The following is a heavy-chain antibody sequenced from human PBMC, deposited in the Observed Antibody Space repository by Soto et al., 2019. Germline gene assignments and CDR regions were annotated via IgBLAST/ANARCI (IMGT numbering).Heavy chain of an antibody. CDR3: AHRVLRTVFGLVTTTAIYFDF. Sequence: QITLKESGPPVVKPTETLTLTCTFSGFSLTTSGVGVGWVRQSPGKAPEWLALIYWDDDKRYSTSLKSRLTITTDTSKNQVVLTMANVDPADTATYYCAHRVLRTVFGLVTTTAIYFDFWGQGTPVVVSS. J-gene: IGHJ4*02. CDR1: GFSLTTSGVG. V-gene: IGHV2-5*02. D-gene: IGHD3-3*01. CDR2: IYWDDDK.